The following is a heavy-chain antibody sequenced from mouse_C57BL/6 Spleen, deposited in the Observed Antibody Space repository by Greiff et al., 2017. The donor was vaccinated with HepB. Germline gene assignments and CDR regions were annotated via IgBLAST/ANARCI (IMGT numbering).Heavy chain of an antibody. CDR3: TTGLRHFAY. CDR2: IDPENGDT. CDR1: GFNIKDDY. D-gene: IGHD2-4*01. J-gene: IGHJ3*01. V-gene: IGHV14-4*01. Sequence: VQLKESGAELVRPGASVKLSCTASGFNIKDDYMHWVKQRPEQGLEWIGWIDPENGDTEYASKFQGKATITADTSSNTAYLQLSSLTSEDTAVYYCTTGLRHFAYWGQGTLVTVSA.